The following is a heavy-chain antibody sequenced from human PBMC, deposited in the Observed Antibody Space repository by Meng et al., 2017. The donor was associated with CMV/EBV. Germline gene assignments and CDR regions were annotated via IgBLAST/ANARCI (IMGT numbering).Heavy chain of an antibody. CDR3: ARESTIFGVVISP. V-gene: IGHV1-2*02. CDR2: INPNSGDA. J-gene: IGHJ5*02. D-gene: IGHD3-3*01. Sequence: ASVKVSCKASGYTLTGYSMHWVRQAPGQGLEWMGWINPNSGDAHYAQKFQGRVTMTRDTSISTAYMEVSSLRSDDTAVYYCARESTIFGVVISPWGQGTLVTVSS. CDR1: GYTLTGYS.